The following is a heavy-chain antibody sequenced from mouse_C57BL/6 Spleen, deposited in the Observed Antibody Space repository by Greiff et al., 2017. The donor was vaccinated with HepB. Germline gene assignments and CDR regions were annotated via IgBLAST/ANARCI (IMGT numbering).Heavy chain of an antibody. CDR3: AKECSSGVDYFDY. V-gene: IGHV1-69*01. D-gene: IGHD1-3*01. CDR2: IDPSDSYT. CDR1: GYTFTSYW. Sequence: QVQLQQPGAELVMPGASVKLSCKASGYTFTSYWMHWVKQRPGQGLEWIGEIDPSDSYTNYNQKFKGKSTLTVDKSSSTAYMQLSSLTSEDAAVYYCAKECSSGVDYFDYWGQGTTLTVSS. J-gene: IGHJ2*01.